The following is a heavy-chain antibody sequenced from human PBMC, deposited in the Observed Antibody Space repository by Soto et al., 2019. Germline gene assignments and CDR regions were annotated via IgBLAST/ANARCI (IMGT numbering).Heavy chain of an antibody. Sequence: HXGSLGVSSASSGLRFSIDGLLCARHAPGKGQEWGLVFDGSVGHRYYRSCVKGRFTISNNNSKNTLFLQMKSLRGEDKAVYYSSRQTGVTIFAVVRGYFDLWGRGTLVSVYS. V-gene: IGHV3-23*01. CDR2: FDGSVGHR. D-gene: IGHD3-3*01. CDR3: SRQTGVTIFAVVRGYFDL. CDR1: GLRFSIDG. J-gene: IGHJ2*01.